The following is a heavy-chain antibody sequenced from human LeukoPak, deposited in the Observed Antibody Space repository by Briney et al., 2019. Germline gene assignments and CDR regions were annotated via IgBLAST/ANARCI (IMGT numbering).Heavy chain of an antibody. V-gene: IGHV1-18*01. CDR3: ARAEGTWIQLWSLYYYYGMDV. Sequence: ASVKVSCKASGYTFTSYGICWVRQAPGQGLEWMGWISAYNGNTNYAQKLQGRVTMTTDTSTSTAYMELRSLRSDDTAVYYCARAEGTWIQLWSLYYYYGMDVWGQGTTVTVSS. D-gene: IGHD5-18*01. CDR1: GYTFTSYG. CDR2: ISAYNGNT. J-gene: IGHJ6*02.